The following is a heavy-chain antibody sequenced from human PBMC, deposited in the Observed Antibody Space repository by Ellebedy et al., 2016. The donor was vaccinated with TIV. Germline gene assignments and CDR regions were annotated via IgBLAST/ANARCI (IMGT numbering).Heavy chain of an antibody. CDR2: ISSSGSTI. CDR1: GFTFSDYY. J-gene: IGHJ4*02. V-gene: IGHV3-11*04. CDR3: ARDLHYYGSGSSWGY. D-gene: IGHD3-10*01. Sequence: GESLKISCAASGFTFSDYYMSWIRQAPGKGLEWVSYISSSGSTIYYADSVKGRFTISRDNAKNSLYLQMNSLRAEDTAVYYCARDLHYYGSGSSWGYWGQGTLVTVSS.